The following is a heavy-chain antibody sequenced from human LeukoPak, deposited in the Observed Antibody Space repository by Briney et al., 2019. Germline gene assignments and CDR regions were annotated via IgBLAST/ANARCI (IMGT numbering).Heavy chain of an antibody. CDR1: GYSFTSYW. J-gene: IGHJ4*02. V-gene: IGHV5-51*01. D-gene: IGHD3-22*01. Sequence: GESLKISCKGSGYSFTSYWIGWVRQMPGKGLEWMGIIYPGDFDTRYSPSFQGQVTISADKSISTAYLQWSSLKASDTAMYYCARSPGSSGYLYYFDYWGQGTLVTVSS. CDR2: IYPGDFDT. CDR3: ARSPGSSGYLYYFDY.